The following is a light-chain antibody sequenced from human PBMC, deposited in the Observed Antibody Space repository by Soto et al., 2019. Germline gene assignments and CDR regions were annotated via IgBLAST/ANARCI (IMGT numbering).Light chain of an antibody. CDR2: GAT. Sequence: EIVLTQSPGSLSLSPGESATLSCRASQTVSDTYLAWYQQKPGQAPRLLIYGATTRATGIPDRFSGSGSGTDFSLSISRLEPEDFAVDFCQQYDGLPLTFGGGTKV. CDR1: QTVSDTY. CDR3: QQYDGLPLT. V-gene: IGKV3-20*01. J-gene: IGKJ4*01.